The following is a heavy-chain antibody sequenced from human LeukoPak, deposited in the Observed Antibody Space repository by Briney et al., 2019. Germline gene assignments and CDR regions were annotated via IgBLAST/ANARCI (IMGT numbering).Heavy chain of an antibody. D-gene: IGHD4-11*01. CDR2: ITSSGSSM. Sequence: GGSLRLSCAGSGFTFSGYSLNWVRQAPGKGLEWVSSITSSGSSMYYADSVKGRFTISRDNAKNSLYLQMNSLRAEDTAVYYCARNSVTGNYYYYGMDVWGQGTTVTVSS. CDR1: GFTFSGYS. CDR3: ARNSVTGNYYYYGMDV. V-gene: IGHV3-21*01. J-gene: IGHJ6*02.